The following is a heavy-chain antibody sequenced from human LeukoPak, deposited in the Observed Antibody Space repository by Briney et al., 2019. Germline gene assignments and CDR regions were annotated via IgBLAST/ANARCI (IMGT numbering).Heavy chain of an antibody. Sequence: PGRSPRLSCAASGFTFSSYWMSWVRHAPGKWLEWVANIKQDGSAKYYVDSVEARFTISRDNAKNSMYLQMNSLRAEDTAVYYCARDLGTTVTSNWFDPWGQGTLVTVSS. J-gene: IGHJ5*02. D-gene: IGHD4-17*01. CDR1: GFTFSSYW. CDR3: ARDLGTTVTSNWFDP. V-gene: IGHV3-7*01. CDR2: IKQDGSAK.